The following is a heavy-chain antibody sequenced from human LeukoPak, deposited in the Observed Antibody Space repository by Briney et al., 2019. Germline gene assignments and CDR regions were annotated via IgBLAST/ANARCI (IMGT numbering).Heavy chain of an antibody. CDR2: IYCSGST. CDR3: ARVVQAEGYWFDP. J-gene: IGHJ5*02. D-gene: IGHD2-2*01. Sequence: SETLSLTCTVSGGSISSYYWSWVRQPPGKGLEWLGYIYCSGSTNYTPSPKSRITISVDTSRNQFSLKLNSVTAADTAVYYCARVVQAEGYWFDPWGQGTLVTVSS. V-gene: IGHV4-59*01. CDR1: GGSISSYY.